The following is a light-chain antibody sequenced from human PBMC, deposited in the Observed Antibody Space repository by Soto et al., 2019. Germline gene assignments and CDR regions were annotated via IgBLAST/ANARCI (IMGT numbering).Light chain of an antibody. J-gene: IGLJ3*02. CDR2: DVS. Sequence: QSVLTQPRSVSGSPGQSVTISCTGTSSDVGGYNYVSWYQQHPGKAPKLMIYDVSKRPSGVPDRFSGSKSGNTASLTISGLQAEDEADYYCCSYAGSYTHWVFGGGTNLTV. CDR1: SSDVGGYNY. V-gene: IGLV2-11*01. CDR3: CSYAGSYTHWV.